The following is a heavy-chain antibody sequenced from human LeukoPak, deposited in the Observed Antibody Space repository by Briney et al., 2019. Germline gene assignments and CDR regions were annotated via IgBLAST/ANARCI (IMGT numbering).Heavy chain of an antibody. V-gene: IGHV4-31*11. CDR1: GGSFSGYY. Sequence: SETLSLTCAVYGGSFSGYYWSWIRQHPGKGLEWIGYIYYSGSTYYNPSLKSRVTISVDTSKNQFSLKLSSVTAADTAVYYCAREVGSPQGIYFDYWGQGTLVTVSS. J-gene: IGHJ4*02. CDR3: AREVGSPQGIYFDY. CDR2: IYYSGST. D-gene: IGHD2-2*03.